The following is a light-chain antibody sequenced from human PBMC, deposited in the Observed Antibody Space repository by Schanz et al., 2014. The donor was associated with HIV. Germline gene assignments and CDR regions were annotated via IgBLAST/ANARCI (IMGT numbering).Light chain of an antibody. J-gene: IGKJ3*01. CDR1: QGMSND. CDR3: QQADSFPFT. V-gene: IGKV1-13*02. CDR2: KAS. Sequence: IQLTQSPSSLSASVGDRVTITCRASQGMSNDLAWYQQKPGKVPKLLIYKASTLEIGVPSRFSGSGSGTEFTLTISSLQPEDFASYFCQQADSFPFTFGPGTKVDIK.